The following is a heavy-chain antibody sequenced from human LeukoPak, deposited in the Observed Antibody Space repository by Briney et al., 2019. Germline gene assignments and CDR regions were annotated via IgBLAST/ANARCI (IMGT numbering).Heavy chain of an antibody. CDR2: INPNSGGT. V-gene: IGHV1-2*06. D-gene: IGHD2-2*01. CDR1: GYTFTGYY. Sequence: EASVNVSCKASGYTFTGYYMHWVRQAPGQGLEWMGRINPNSGGTNYAQKFQGRVTMTRDTSISTAYMELSRLRSDDTAVYYCARVVPAASASYNWFDPWGQGTLVTVSS. CDR3: ARVVPAASASYNWFDP. J-gene: IGHJ5*02.